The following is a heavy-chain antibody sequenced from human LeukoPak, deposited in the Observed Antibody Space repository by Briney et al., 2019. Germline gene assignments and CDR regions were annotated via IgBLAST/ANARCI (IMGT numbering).Heavy chain of an antibody. D-gene: IGHD4-23*01. CDR1: GYTLTELS. CDR2: ISAYNGNT. J-gene: IGHJ4*02. CDR3: AHLDYGGILDY. Sequence: ASVKVSCKVSGYTLTELSMHWVRQAPGQGLEWMGWISAYNGNTNYAQKLQGRVTMTTDTSTSTAYMELSSLRSEDTAVYYCAHLDYGGILDYWGQGTLVTGSS. V-gene: IGHV1-18*01.